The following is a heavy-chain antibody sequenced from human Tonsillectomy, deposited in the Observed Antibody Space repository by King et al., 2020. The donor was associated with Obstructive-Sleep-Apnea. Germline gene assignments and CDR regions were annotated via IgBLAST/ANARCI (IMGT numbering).Heavy chain of an antibody. CDR3: AISIAVAGPSPPYYYYYGMDV. D-gene: IGHD6-19*01. J-gene: IGHJ6*02. CDR2: IDPSDSYT. Sequence: VQLVESGAEVKKPGESLRISCKGSGYSFTSYWISWVRQMPGKGLEWMGRIDPSDSYTNYSPSFQGHVTISADKSISTAYLQWSSLKASDTAMYYCAISIAVAGPSPPYYYYYGMDVWGQGTTVTVSS. V-gene: IGHV5-10-1*03. CDR1: GYSFTSYW.